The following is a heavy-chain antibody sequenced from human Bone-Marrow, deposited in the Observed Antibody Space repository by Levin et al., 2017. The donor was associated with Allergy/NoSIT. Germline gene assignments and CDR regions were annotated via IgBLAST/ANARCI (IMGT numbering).Heavy chain of an antibody. CDR2: ISSSSSTI. CDR1: GFTFSSYS. CDR3: ARDRELLWFGEHPNFDY. D-gene: IGHD3-10*01. Sequence: GGSLRLSCAASGFTFSSYSMNWVRQAPGKGLEWVSYISSSSSTIYYADSVKGRFTISRDNAKNSLYLQMNSLRAEDTAVYYCARDRELLWFGEHPNFDYWGQGTLVTVSS. V-gene: IGHV3-48*04. J-gene: IGHJ4*02.